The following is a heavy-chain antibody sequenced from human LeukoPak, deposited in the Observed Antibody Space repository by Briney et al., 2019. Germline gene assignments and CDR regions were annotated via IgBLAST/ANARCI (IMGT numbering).Heavy chain of an antibody. CDR1: GYTFTSYD. CDR2: MNPNSGYT. D-gene: IGHD2-2*02. J-gene: IGHJ4*02. V-gene: IGHV1-8*01. CDR3: ARWCSSTSCYKNNFDY. Sequence: GASVKVSCKASGYTFTSYDINWVRQATGQGLEWMGWMNPNSGYTGYAQKFQGRVTMTRNTSITTAYMELSSLRSEDTAVYYCARWCSSTSCYKNNFDYWGQGTLVTVSS.